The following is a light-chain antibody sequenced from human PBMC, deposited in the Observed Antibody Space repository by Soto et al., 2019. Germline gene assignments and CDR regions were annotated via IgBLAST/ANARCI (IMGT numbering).Light chain of an antibody. CDR1: QSVSNSY. CDR2: GAS. J-gene: IGKJ1*01. CDR3: HQHGSSPPT. Sequence: EIVLTQSPGTLSLSPGERATLSCRASQSVSNSYLAWDQQKPGQAPRLLFYGASRRASGIPDRFSGSVSGTDFTLTISRVEPEEFAVYYCHQHGSSPPTFGEGTYVEIK. V-gene: IGKV3-20*01.